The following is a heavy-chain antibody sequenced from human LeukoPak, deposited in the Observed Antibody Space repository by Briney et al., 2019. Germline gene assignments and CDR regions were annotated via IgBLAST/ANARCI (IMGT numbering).Heavy chain of an antibody. CDR2: LKQDGSEE. CDR1: GFTFSTYW. J-gene: IGHJ4*02. Sequence: GGSLRLSCAASGFTFSTYWMTWVRQAPGKGLEWVATLKQDGSEEYYVDSVKGRFTFSRDNAKNSLYLQMNSLRVEDTAVYYCARDYRSSSGRSIDYWGQGTLVTVSS. CDR3: ARDYRSSSGRSIDY. V-gene: IGHV3-7*01. D-gene: IGHD6-6*01.